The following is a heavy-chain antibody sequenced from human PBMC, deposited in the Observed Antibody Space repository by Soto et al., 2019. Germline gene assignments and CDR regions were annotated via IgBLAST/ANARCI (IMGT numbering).Heavy chain of an antibody. CDR1: GYTFTNYG. CDR3: ARGETGITIFGVVSRNSDYYYYGMDV. D-gene: IGHD3-3*01. CDR2: IIPIFGTA. V-gene: IGHV1-69*13. J-gene: IGHJ6*02. Sequence: XSVKVSCKASGYTFTNYGISWVRQAPGQGLEWMGGIIPIFGTANYAQKFQGRVTITADESTSTAYMELSSLRSEDTAVYYCARGETGITIFGVVSRNSDYYYYGMDVWGQGTTVTVSS.